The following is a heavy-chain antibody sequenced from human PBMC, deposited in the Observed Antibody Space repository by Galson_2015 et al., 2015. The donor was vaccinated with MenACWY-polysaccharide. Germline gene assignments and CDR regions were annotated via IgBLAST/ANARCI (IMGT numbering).Heavy chain of an antibody. V-gene: IGHV3-74*01. Sequence: SLRLCCAASGFSFGIYWMHWGRHAPGEGLVWVSRINAAGRATDSADSVRGRFTISRANAKTPLALAMPSLRAEDTAVYYCAKAGAKFCRGSGCQFNWFDPWGQGTLVTVSS. D-gene: IGHD5-12*01. CDR1: GFSFGIYW. CDR2: INAAGRAT. J-gene: IGHJ5*02. CDR3: AKAGAKFCRGSGCQFNWFDP.